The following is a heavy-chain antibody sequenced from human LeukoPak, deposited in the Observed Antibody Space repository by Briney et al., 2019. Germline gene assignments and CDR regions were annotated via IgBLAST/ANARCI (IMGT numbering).Heavy chain of an antibody. J-gene: IGHJ4*02. CDR3: ASGYCSGGSCYALDY. V-gene: IGHV1-2*02. Sequence: ASVKVSCKASGYTFTSYYMHWVRQAPGQGLEWMGWINPNSGGTNYAQKFQGRVTMTRDTSISTAYMELSRLRSDDTAVYYCASGYCSGGSCYALDYWGQGTLVTVSS. CDR1: GYTFTSYY. CDR2: INPNSGGT. D-gene: IGHD2-15*01.